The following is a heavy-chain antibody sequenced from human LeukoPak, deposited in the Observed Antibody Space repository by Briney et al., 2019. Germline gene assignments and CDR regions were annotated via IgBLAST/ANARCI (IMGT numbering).Heavy chain of an antibody. CDR3: AKDKTQYYYYMDV. CDR2: ISWNSGSI. CDR1: GFTFDDYA. V-gene: IGHV3-9*01. Sequence: GGSLRLSCAASGFTFDDYAMHWVRQAPGKGLEWVSGISWNSGSIGYADSVEGRFTISRDNAKNSLYLQMNSLRAEDTALYYCAKDKTQYYYYMDVWGKGTTVTVSS. J-gene: IGHJ6*03.